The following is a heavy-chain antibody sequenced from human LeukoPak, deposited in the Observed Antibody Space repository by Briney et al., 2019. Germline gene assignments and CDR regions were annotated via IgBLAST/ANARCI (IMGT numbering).Heavy chain of an antibody. CDR2: INPNSGGT. CDR1: GYTFTGYY. CDR3: ARGDDILTGYLYYFDY. Sequence: WASVKVSCKASGYTFTGYYMHWVRQAPGQGLEWMGWINPNSGGTNYAQKFQGWVTMTRDTSISTAYMELSRLRSDDTAVYYCARGDDILTGYLYYFDYWGQRTLVTVSS. V-gene: IGHV1-2*04. J-gene: IGHJ4*02. D-gene: IGHD3-9*01.